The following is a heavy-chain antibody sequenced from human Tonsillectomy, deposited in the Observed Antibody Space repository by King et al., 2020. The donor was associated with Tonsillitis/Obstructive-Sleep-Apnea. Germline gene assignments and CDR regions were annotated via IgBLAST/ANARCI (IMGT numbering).Heavy chain of an antibody. CDR3: ASSGPYDFWSGYSRDVVWFDP. CDR2: IHYSGST. D-gene: IGHD3-3*01. V-gene: IGHV4-39*07. CDR1: GGSISGSSYY. Sequence: LQLQESGPGLVKPSETLSLTCTVSGGSISGSSYYWGWIRQPPGKGLEWIGTIHYSGSTYYKPSLKSRVTISVDTSKNQFSLKLSSVTAADTAVYYCASSGPYDFWSGYSRDVVWFDPWGQGTLVTVSS. J-gene: IGHJ5*02.